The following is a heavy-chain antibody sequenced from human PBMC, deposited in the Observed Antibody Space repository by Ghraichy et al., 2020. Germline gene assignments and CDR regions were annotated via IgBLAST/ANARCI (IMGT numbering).Heavy chain of an antibody. CDR1: GGSISSSSYY. J-gene: IGHJ6*03. CDR3: ARSLYCSGGSCYFYAAYYYYYMDV. D-gene: IGHD2-15*01. CDR2: IYYSGST. V-gene: IGHV4-39*01. Sequence: SETLSLTCTVSGGSISSSSYYWGWIRQPPGKGLEWIGSIYYSGSTYYNPSLKSRVTISVDTSKNQFSLKLSSVTAADTAVYYCARSLYCSGGSCYFYAAYYYYYMDVWGKGTTVTVSS.